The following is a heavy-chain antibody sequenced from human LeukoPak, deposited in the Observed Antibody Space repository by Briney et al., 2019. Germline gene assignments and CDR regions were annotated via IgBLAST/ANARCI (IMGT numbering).Heavy chain of an antibody. CDR1: GYSFTNYW. V-gene: IGHV5-51*01. Sequence: GESLKISRKGSGYSFTNYWIGWVRQMPGKGLEWMALIYPGDFNTKYSPSFQGQVSVSVDKSTNTAYLQWSSLKASDTAMYYCARVTYAAADSWGQGTLVTVSS. CDR2: IYPGDFNT. D-gene: IGHD2-21*02. J-gene: IGHJ4*02. CDR3: ARVTYAAADS.